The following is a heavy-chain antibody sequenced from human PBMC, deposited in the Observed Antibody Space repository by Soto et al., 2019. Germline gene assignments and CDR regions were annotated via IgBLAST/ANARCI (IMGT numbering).Heavy chain of an antibody. CDR1: GFTFSSYS. Sequence: EVQLVESGGGLVQPGGSLRLSCAASGFTFSSYSMNWVRQAPGKGLEWVSYISSSSSTIYYADSVKGRFTISRDNAKNLLYLQMNSLRADDTAVDYCARFSTSCLWALDYWGQGALVTVSS. J-gene: IGHJ4*02. CDR2: ISSSSSTI. V-gene: IGHV3-48*01. CDR3: ARFSTSCLWALDY. D-gene: IGHD2-2*01.